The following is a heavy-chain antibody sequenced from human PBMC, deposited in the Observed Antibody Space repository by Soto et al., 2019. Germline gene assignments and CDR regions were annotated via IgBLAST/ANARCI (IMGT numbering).Heavy chain of an antibody. J-gene: IGHJ4*02. Sequence: GGSLRLSCAASGFTFSSYGMHWVRQAPGKGLEWVAVIWYDGSNKYYADSVKGRFTISRDNSKNTLYLQMNSLRAEDTAVYYCARPIAEWELLPDYWGQGTLVTVSS. V-gene: IGHV3-33*01. CDR1: GFTFSSYG. D-gene: IGHD1-26*01. CDR2: IWYDGSNK. CDR3: ARPIAEWELLPDY.